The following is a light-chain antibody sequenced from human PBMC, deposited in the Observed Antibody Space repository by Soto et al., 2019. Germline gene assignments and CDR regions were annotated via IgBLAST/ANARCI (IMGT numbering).Light chain of an antibody. Sequence: QSALAQPASVSGSPGQSITISCTGTSSDVGGYNYVSWYQQHPGKVPKLMIYDVSNRPSGVSNRFSGSKSGNTASLTISGLQADDEADYYCSSYTSSSTFYVFGTGTKVTVL. V-gene: IGLV2-14*01. CDR1: SSDVGGYNY. CDR3: SSYTSSSTFYV. J-gene: IGLJ1*01. CDR2: DVS.